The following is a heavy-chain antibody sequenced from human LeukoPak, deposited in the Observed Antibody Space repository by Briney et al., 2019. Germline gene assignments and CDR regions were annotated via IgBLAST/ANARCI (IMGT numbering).Heavy chain of an antibody. CDR3: ARDPSYYDFWSGYYDGFPYYYYYMDV. CDR1: GYTFTSYG. J-gene: IGHJ6*03. Sequence: ASVKVSCKASGYTFTSYGISWVRQAPGQGLEWMGWISAYIGNTNYAQKLQGRVTMTTDTSTSTAYMELRSLRSDDKAVYYCARDPSYYDFWSGYYDGFPYYYYYMDVWGKGTTVTVSS. V-gene: IGHV1-18*01. D-gene: IGHD3-3*01. CDR2: ISAYIGNT.